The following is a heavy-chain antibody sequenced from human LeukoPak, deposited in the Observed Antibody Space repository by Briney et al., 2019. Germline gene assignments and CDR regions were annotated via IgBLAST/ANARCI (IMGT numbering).Heavy chain of an antibody. J-gene: IGHJ4*02. CDR1: GGSISSGSYY. Sequence: SETLSLTCTVSGGSISSGSYYWSWIRQPAGKGLEWIGRICTSGSTNYNPSLKSRVTISVDTSKNQFSLKLSSVTAADTAVYYCARGYSGYDWDVDYFDYWGQGTLVTVSS. CDR3: ARGYSGYDWDVDYFDY. V-gene: IGHV4-61*02. CDR2: ICTSGST. D-gene: IGHD5-12*01.